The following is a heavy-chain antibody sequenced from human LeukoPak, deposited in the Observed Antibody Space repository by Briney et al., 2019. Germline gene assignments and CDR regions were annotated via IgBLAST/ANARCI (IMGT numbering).Heavy chain of an antibody. D-gene: IGHD3-22*01. Sequence: ASVKVSCKASGYTFTSYDINWVRQATGQGLEWMGWMNPNSGNTGYAQKFQGRVTMTRNTSISTAYMELSSLRSEDTAVYYCAAESIVVVDDAFDIWGQGTMVTVSS. CDR2: MNPNSGNT. CDR1: GYTFTSYD. V-gene: IGHV1-8*01. J-gene: IGHJ3*02. CDR3: AAESIVVVDDAFDI.